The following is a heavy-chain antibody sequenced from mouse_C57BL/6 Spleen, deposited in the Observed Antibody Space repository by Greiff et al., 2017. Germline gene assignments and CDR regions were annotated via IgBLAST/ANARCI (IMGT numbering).Heavy chain of an antibody. CDR3: ARPGFEGSYWYFDV. CDR2: ISSGSSTI. CDR1: GFTFSDYG. Sequence: EVHLVESGGGLVKPGGSLKLSCAASGFTFSDYGMHWVRQAPEKGLEWVAYISSGSSTIYYADTVKGRFTISRDNAKNTLFLQMTSLTSEDTAMYYWARPGFEGSYWYFDVWGTGTTVTVSS. J-gene: IGHJ1*03. V-gene: IGHV5-17*01.